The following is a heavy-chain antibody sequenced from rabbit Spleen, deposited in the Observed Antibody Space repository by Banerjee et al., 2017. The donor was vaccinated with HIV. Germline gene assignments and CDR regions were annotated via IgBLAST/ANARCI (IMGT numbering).Heavy chain of an antibody. D-gene: IGHD8-1*01. J-gene: IGHJ6*01. CDR1: GFSFSSDYY. CDR2: IYPGNSGST. CDR3: ARDTGSSFSSYGMDL. V-gene: IGHV1S40*01. Sequence: QSLEESGGDLVKPGASLTLTCTASGFSFSSDYYMCWVRQAPGKGLECGACIYPGNSGSTYYANWAKGRLTISKASSTTVTLQMTSLTVADTATYFCARDTGSSFSSYGMDLWGQGTLVTVS.